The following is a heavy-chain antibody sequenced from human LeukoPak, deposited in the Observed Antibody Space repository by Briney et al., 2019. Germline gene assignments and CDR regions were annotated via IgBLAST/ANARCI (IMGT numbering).Heavy chain of an antibody. CDR2: IFPGDSDT. J-gene: IGHJ4*02. CDR1: GYNFATYY. CDR3: ARSRDGYRGPGDY. V-gene: IGHV5-51*01. Sequence: GESLKISCKGSGYNFATYYIVWVRQMPGKGLEWMGIIFPGDSDTTYNPSFEGQVTISADKSINTAYVQWSSLKASDTAVYYCARSRDGYRGPGDYWGQGTLVTASS. D-gene: IGHD5-24*01.